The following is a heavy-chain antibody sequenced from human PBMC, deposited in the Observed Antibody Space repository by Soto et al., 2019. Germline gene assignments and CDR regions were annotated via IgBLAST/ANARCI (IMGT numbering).Heavy chain of an antibody. J-gene: IGHJ6*02. CDR1: GGTFSSYA. CDR3: ARDLSHDVSYYYGMDV. V-gene: IGHV1-69*13. CDR2: IIPIFGTA. D-gene: IGHD3-10*02. Sequence: SVKVSCKASGGTFSSYAISWVRQAPGQGLEWMGGIIPIFGTANYAQKFQGRVTITADESTSTAYMELSSLRSEDAAVYYCARDLSHDVSYYYGMDVWGQGTTVTVSS.